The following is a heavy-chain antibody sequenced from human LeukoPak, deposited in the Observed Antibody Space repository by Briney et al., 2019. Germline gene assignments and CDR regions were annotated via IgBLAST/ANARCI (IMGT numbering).Heavy chain of an antibody. J-gene: IGHJ4*02. D-gene: IGHD2-2*01. Sequence: GGSLRLSCAASGFTFSSYGMHWVRQAPGKGLEWVAVIWYDGSNKYYADSVKGRFTISRDNSKNTLYLQMNSLRAEDTAVYYCASRPRNCSSTSCYLKGPGYWGQGTLVTVSS. V-gene: IGHV3-33*01. CDR1: GFTFSSYG. CDR2: IWYDGSNK. CDR3: ASRPRNCSSTSCYLKGPGY.